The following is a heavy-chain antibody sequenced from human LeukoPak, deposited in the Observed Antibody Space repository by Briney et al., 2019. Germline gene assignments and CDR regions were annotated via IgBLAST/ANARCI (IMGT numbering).Heavy chain of an antibody. CDR3: VRDNRSYNFDY. J-gene: IGHJ4*02. V-gene: IGHV3-74*01. Sequence: GGSLRLSCAASGFTFSRYWMHWVRQAPGKGLVWVSCIRSGGSTTSIADSAKGRFTNSRDNAKNTVYLQMNSLRAEDTAVYYCVRDNRSYNFDYWGQGTLVTVSS. CDR1: GFTFSRYW. CDR2: IRSGGSTT. D-gene: IGHD1-26*01.